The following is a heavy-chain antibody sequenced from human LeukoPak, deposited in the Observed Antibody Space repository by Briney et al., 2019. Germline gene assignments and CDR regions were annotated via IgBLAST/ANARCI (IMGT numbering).Heavy chain of an antibody. J-gene: IGHJ4*02. CDR2: INRSGST. CDR3: ARESTMVRGANFDY. Sequence: PSETLSLTCAVYGGSFSGYYWSWIRQPPGEGLEWIGEINRSGSTNYNPSLKSRVTISVDTSKNQFSLKLSSVTAADTAVYYCARESTMVRGANFDYWGQGTLVTVSS. D-gene: IGHD3-10*01. V-gene: IGHV4-34*01. CDR1: GGSFSGYY.